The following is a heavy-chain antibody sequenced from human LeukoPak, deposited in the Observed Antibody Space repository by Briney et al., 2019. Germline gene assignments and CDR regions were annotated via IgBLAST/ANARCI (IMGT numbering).Heavy chain of an antibody. Sequence: GASVKVSCKASGYTFTGYYMHWVRQAPGQGLEWMGWINPNSGGTNYAQKFQGRVTMTRDTSISTAYMELSRLRSDDTAVYYCARSHSYGSAPKLAYWGQGTLVAVSS. J-gene: IGHJ4*02. CDR1: GYTFTGYY. CDR3: ARSHSYGSAPKLAY. D-gene: IGHD5-18*01. CDR2: INPNSGGT. V-gene: IGHV1-2*02.